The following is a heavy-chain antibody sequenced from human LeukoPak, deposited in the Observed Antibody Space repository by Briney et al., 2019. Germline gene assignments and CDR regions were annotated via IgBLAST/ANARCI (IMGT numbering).Heavy chain of an antibody. CDR2: IIPIFGTA. Sequence: ASVKVSCKASGGTFISYAISWVRQAPGQGLEWMGGIIPIFGTANYAQKFQGRVTITADESTSTAYMELSSLRSEDTAVYYCARNDPSYSSSWYGGYWGQGTLVTVSS. J-gene: IGHJ4*02. CDR3: ARNDPSYSSSWYGGY. V-gene: IGHV1-69*13. CDR1: GGTFISYA. D-gene: IGHD6-13*01.